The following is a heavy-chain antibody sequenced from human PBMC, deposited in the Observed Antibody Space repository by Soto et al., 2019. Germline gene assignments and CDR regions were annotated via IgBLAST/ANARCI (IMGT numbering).Heavy chain of an antibody. CDR2: LTGSGGST. CDR3: ASGFSVNDGPLWR. Sequence: PGGSLRLSCATSGFTFSDYAMNWVRQAPGEGLAWVSSLTGSGGSTYYADSVKGRFTISRDNSKNTLFLQLNSLRVEDTAVYYCASGFSVNDGPLWRWGQRTLVTVS. D-gene: IGHD5-12*01. J-gene: IGHJ4*02. CDR1: GFTFSDYA. V-gene: IGHV3-23*01.